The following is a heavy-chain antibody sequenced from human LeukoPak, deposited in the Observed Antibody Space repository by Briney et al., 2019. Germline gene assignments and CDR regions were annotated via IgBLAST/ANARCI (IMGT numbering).Heavy chain of an antibody. Sequence: GASVTVSFKASGYTFTSYGISWVRQAPGQGLEWMGLINPTAGNTYYAQRFQGRVTMTRNTSTSTVYMELSSLRSEDTAVYYCARIRDGYNDAYDIWGQGTMVTVPS. CDR2: INPTAGNT. J-gene: IGHJ3*02. CDR3: ARIRDGYNDAYDI. D-gene: IGHD5-24*01. CDR1: GYTFTSYG. V-gene: IGHV1-46*01.